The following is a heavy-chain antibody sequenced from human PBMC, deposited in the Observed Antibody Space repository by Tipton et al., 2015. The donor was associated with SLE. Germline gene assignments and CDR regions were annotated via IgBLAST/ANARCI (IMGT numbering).Heavy chain of an antibody. CDR1: GFTFGKFW. Sequence: GSLRLSCVTSGFTFGKFWMYWVRQVPGKGPVWVSRIDKDGNNIGYADSVKGRFTISRDNAENKLYLQMDSLRAEDSAVYFCGRDFRNLGFDWGQGTLVTVSS. D-gene: IGHD7-27*01. V-gene: IGHV3-74*01. CDR3: GRDFRNLGFD. J-gene: IGHJ4*02. CDR2: IDKDGNNI.